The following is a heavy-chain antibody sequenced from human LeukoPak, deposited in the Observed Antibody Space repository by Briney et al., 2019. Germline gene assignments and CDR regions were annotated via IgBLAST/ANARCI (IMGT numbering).Heavy chain of an antibody. V-gene: IGHV3-30*18. CDR2: ISYDGSNK. Sequence: GGSLRLSCAASGFTFSSYGMHWVRQAPGKGLEWVAGISYDGSNKYYADSVKGRFTISRDNSKNTLYLQMNSLRAEDTAVSYCAKGAQGMDVWGQGTTVTVSS. CDR3: AKGAQGMDV. J-gene: IGHJ6*02. CDR1: GFTFSSYG.